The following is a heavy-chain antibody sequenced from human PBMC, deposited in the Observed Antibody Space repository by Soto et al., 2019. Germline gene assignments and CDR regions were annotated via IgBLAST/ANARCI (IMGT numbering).Heavy chain of an antibody. J-gene: IGHJ6*02. CDR2: IDPSDSYT. Sequence: LGESLKISFQGSGYSFTIHWITLVRQTPGKVLEWMGRIDPSDSYTNYSPSFQGRVTISADRSISTAFLQWSSLEASETAIYYCARRLSGQKEEYNAYYFYGLDVWGQGTTVTVSS. V-gene: IGHV5-10-1*01. CDR1: GYSFTIHW. D-gene: IGHD1-1*01. CDR3: ARRLSGQKEEYNAYYFYGLDV.